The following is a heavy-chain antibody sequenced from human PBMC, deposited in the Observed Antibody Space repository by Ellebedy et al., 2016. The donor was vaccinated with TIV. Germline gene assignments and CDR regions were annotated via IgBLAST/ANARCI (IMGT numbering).Heavy chain of an antibody. D-gene: IGHD2/OR15-2a*01. V-gene: IGHV1-18*01. Sequence: ASVKVSXXTSGYTFTTYGITWVRQAPGQGLEWMGWIGAYTGNTHYTQKLQGRVTMTTDTSTSTAYMELRSLRSDDTAVYYCARGGPQGPNNYWGQGTLVTVSS. CDR3: ARGGPQGPNNY. CDR1: GYTFTTYG. CDR2: IGAYTGNT. J-gene: IGHJ4*02.